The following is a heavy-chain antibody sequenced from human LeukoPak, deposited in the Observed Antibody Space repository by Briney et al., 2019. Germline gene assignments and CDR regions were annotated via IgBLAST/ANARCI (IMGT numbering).Heavy chain of an antibody. J-gene: IGHJ3*02. Sequence: GGSLRLSCVASGFTVSSNYMSWVRQAPGKGLEWVSVIYSGGSTYYADSVKGRFTISRDNSKNTLYLQMNSLRAEDTAVYYCATDKVGATPDAFDIWGQGTMVTVSS. CDR2: IYSGGST. CDR3: ATDKVGATPDAFDI. CDR1: GFTVSSNY. D-gene: IGHD1-26*01. V-gene: IGHV3-53*01.